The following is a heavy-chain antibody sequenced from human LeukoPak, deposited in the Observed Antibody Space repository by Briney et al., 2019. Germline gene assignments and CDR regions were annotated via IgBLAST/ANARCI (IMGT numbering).Heavy chain of an antibody. CDR2: ISSSSSTI. V-gene: IGHV3-48*04. D-gene: IGHD3-10*01. J-gene: IGHJ4*02. CDR1: GFTFSSYA. CDR3: ARDSVRGVMIFDY. Sequence: RPGGSLRLSCAASGFTFSSYAMSWVRQAPGKGLEWVSYISSSSSTIYYADSVKGRFTISRDNAKNSLYLQMNSLRAEDTAVYYCARDSVRGVMIFDYWGQGTLVTVSS.